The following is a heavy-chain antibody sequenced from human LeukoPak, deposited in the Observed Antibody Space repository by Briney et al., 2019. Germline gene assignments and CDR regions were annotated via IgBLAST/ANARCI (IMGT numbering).Heavy chain of an antibody. Sequence: SETLSLTCTVSGGSISSYYWSWIRQPPGKGLEWIGYIYYSGSTNYNPSLKSRVTISVDTSKNQFSLKLSSVTAADTAVYYCARTAVYGGNLDYWGQGTLVTVSS. CDR2: IYYSGST. J-gene: IGHJ4*02. D-gene: IGHD4-23*01. CDR1: GGSISSYY. CDR3: ARTAVYGGNLDY. V-gene: IGHV4-59*01.